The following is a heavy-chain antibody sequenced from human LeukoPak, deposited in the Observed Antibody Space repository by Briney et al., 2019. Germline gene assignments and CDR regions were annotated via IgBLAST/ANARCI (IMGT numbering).Heavy chain of an antibody. CDR3: AREVTMVRGVIINYFDY. V-gene: IGHV1-69*13. CDR1: GGTFSSHA. CDR2: IIPIFGTA. Sequence: SVKVSCKASGGTFSSHAISWVRQAPGQGLEWMGGIIPIFGTANYAQKFQGRVTITADESTSTAYMELSGLRSEDTAMYYCAREVTMVRGVIINYFDYWGQGTLVTVSS. D-gene: IGHD3-10*01. J-gene: IGHJ4*02.